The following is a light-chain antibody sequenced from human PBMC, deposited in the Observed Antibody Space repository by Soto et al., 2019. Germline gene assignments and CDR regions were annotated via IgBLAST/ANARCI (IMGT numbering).Light chain of an antibody. J-gene: IGKJ1*01. CDR2: GAS. V-gene: IGKV3-15*01. CDR1: QSISDT. CDR3: QQYNDRPRT. Sequence: ERVMTQSPATLSVSPGGRATLSCRASQSISDTLAWYQQKPGQAPRLLIYGASTRAPGFPARFSGSGSGTDFTLTISSLQSEDFAVYYCQQYNDRPRTFGQGTKVDIK.